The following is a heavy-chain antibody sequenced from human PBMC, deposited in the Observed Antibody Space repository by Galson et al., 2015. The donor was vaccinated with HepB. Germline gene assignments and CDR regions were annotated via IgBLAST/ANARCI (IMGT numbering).Heavy chain of an antibody. CDR2: IYYSGST. V-gene: IGHV4-39*01. CDR1: GGSISSGGYY. J-gene: IGHJ4*02. CDR3: ARHEIFGGSMDYDFWGGYYDPDYFDY. D-gene: IGHD3-3*01. Sequence: SETLSLTCTVSGGSISSGGYYWSWIRQHPGKGLEWIGYIYYSGSTYYNPSLKSRVTISVDTSKNQFSLKLSSVTAADTAVYYCARHEIFGGSMDYDFWGGYYDPDYFDYWGQGTLVTVSS.